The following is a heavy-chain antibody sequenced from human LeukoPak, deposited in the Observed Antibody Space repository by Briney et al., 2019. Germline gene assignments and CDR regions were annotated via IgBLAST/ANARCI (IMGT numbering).Heavy chain of an antibody. V-gene: IGHV4-59*01. CDR3: ARGSFWRGYYYYYYYMDV. CDR1: GGSISSYY. D-gene: IGHD3-3*01. J-gene: IGHJ6*03. CDR2: IYYSGST. Sequence: SETLSLTCTVSGGSISSYYWSWIRQPPGKGLEWVGYIYYSGSTNYNPSLKSRVTISVDTSKNQFSLKLSSVTAADTAVYYCARGSFWRGYYYYYYYMDVWGKGTTVTVSS.